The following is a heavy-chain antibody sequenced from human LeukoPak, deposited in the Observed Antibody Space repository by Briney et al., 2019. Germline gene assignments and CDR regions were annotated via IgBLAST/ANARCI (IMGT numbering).Heavy chain of an antibody. CDR2: ISSSSSTI. Sequence: GGSLRLSCAASGFTFSSYSMNWVRQAPGKGLEWVSYISSSSSTIYYADSVKGRFTISRDNAKNSLYLQMNSLRAEDTAVYYCARDDVAAAGTTLMDVWGKGTTVTVSS. CDR1: GFTFSSYS. J-gene: IGHJ6*03. V-gene: IGHV3-48*01. D-gene: IGHD6-13*01. CDR3: ARDDVAAAGTTLMDV.